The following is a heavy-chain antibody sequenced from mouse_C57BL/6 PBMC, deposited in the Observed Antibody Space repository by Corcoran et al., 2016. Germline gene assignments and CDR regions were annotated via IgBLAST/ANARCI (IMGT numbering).Heavy chain of an antibody. D-gene: IGHD1-1*01. CDR3: ARDYYYYGSSLMDY. CDR1: GYTFTSYG. J-gene: IGHJ4*01. V-gene: IGHV1-81*01. Sequence: QVQLQQSGAELTRPGASVKLSCKASGYTFTSYGISWMKQRTGQGLEWIGEIYPRSGNTYYNEKFKGKATLTADKSSSTAYMELRSLTSEDSAVYFCARDYYYYGSSLMDYWGQGTSVTVSS. CDR2: IYPRSGNT.